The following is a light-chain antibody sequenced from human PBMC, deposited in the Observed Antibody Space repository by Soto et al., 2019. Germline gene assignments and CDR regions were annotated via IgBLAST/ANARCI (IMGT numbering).Light chain of an antibody. V-gene: IGKV3-20*01. Sequence: EIVLTQSPGTLSLSPGERATLSCRASQSVSSSYLAWYQQKPGQAPRLLIYGASSRATGIPDRFSGRGSGTDFTLTTSRLEPEDVAVYYCQQYGSAPLTFGGGNTLEIK. CDR2: GAS. J-gene: IGKJ4*01. CDR3: QQYGSAPLT. CDR1: QSVSSSY.